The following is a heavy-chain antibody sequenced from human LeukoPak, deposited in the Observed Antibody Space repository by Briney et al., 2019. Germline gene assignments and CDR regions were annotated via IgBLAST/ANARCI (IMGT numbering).Heavy chain of an antibody. Sequence: GGSLRLSCAASGFTFSSYSMNWVRQAPGKGLEWVSSISSSSSYIYYADSVKGRFTISRDNAKNSLYLQMNSLRAEDTAVYYCASRRIETVRFGELSNWGQGTLVTVSS. CDR3: ASRRIETVRFGELSN. CDR1: GFTFSSYS. V-gene: IGHV3-21*01. D-gene: IGHD3-10*01. J-gene: IGHJ4*02. CDR2: ISSSSSYI.